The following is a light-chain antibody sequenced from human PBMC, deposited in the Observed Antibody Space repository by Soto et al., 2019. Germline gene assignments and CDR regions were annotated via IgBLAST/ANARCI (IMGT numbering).Light chain of an antibody. CDR2: AAS. Sequence: DIQMTQSPSSLSASVGDRVTITCRASQSISSYLNWYQQKPGKAPKLLIYAASNLQSGVPSRFSGSGSGTDFTLTISSLQPEDFATYYCQQSYSTPPTFGQGTKWISN. CDR1: QSISSY. CDR3: QQSYSTPPT. V-gene: IGKV1-39*01. J-gene: IGKJ1*01.